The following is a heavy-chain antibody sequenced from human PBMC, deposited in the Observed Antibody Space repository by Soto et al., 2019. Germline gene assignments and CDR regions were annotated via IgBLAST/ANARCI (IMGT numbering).Heavy chain of an antibody. CDR2: IYYSGST. D-gene: IGHD4-17*01. J-gene: IGHJ6*02. V-gene: IGHV4-31*03. Sequence: QVQLQESGPGLVKPSQTLSLTCTVSGGSISSGGYYWSWIRQHPGKGLEWIGYIYYSGSTYYNPSLKSRVTISVDTSKNQFSLKLSSVTAADTAVYYCARDWMVGGDYGEDYYYYGMDVWGQGTTVTVSS. CDR3: ARDWMVGGDYGEDYYYYGMDV. CDR1: GGSISSGGYY.